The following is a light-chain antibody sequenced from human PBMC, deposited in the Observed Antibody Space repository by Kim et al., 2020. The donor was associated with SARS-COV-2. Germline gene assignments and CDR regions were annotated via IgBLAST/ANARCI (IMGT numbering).Light chain of an antibody. Sequence: SVSVSPGQTASITCSDVGKRYAFWYHQRPGQSPVLVIYEDKKRPSGIPERFSGSNSGNTATLTISGTQATDEAAYYCQACDSSTAVFGGGTQLTVL. CDR1: GKRY. CDR2: EDK. J-gene: IGLJ2*01. CDR3: QACDSSTAV. V-gene: IGLV3-1*01.